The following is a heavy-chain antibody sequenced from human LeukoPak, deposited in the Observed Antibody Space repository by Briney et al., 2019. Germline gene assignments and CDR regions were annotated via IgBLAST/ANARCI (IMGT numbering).Heavy chain of an antibody. Sequence: SETLSLTCAVSGGSFSSNNWWNWVRQSPGKGLEWIGEMYHTGTTNYNPSLKSRVTISVDTSKNQFSLKLSSVTAADTAVYYCARDPRSALGWFDPWGQGTLVTVSS. J-gene: IGHJ5*02. CDR2: MYHTGTT. CDR1: GGSFSSNNW. CDR3: ARDPRSALGWFDP. D-gene: IGHD6-19*01. V-gene: IGHV4-4*02.